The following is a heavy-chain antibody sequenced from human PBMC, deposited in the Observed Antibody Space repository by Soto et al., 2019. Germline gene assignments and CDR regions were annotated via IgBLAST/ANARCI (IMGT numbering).Heavy chain of an antibody. CDR2: INHSGST. CDR1: GGSFSGYY. Sequence: QVQLQQWGAGLLKPSETLSLTCAAYGGSFSGYYWSWIRQPPGKGLEWIGEINHSGSTNYNPSLKSRVTISVDTSKNQFPLKLSSVTAADTAVYYCASVGEHNSYADWFDPWGQGTLVTVSS. V-gene: IGHV4-34*01. D-gene: IGHD1-26*01. CDR3: ASVGEHNSYADWFDP. J-gene: IGHJ5*02.